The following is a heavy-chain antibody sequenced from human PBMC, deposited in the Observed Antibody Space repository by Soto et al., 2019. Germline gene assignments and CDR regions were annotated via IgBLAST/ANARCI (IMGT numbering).Heavy chain of an antibody. Sequence: EVQLVESGGGLVQPGGSLRLSGAASGFTFSSYWMHWVRQAQGKGLVWVSRINSDGSSTSYADSVKGRFTISRDNAKNTLYLQMNSLRAEDTAVYYCVRTSLVVAAATREDYWGQGTLVTVSS. D-gene: IGHD2-15*01. CDR1: GFTFSSYW. V-gene: IGHV3-74*01. CDR2: INSDGSST. J-gene: IGHJ4*02. CDR3: VRTSLVVAAATREDY.